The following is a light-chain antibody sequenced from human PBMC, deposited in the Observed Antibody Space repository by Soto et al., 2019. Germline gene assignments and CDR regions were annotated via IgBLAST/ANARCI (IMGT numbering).Light chain of an antibody. CDR1: QYINTR. V-gene: IGKV3-11*01. CDR3: HQRQSWPRT. J-gene: IGKJ1*01. CDR2: QTA. Sequence: IVFTQSPDTLSSFPGDRITLSCVASQYINTRLAWYQHRPGLAARPLIYQTALRAAGMPGRFSASGSGTDFTRTISDVQPEDFALYYCHQRQSWPRTFGQGTKVDIK.